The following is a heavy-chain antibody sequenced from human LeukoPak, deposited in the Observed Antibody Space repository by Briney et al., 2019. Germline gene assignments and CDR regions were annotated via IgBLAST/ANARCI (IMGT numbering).Heavy chain of an antibody. CDR1: GGSFSGYY. J-gene: IGHJ4*02. CDR3: ARVRSYGLYYFDY. Sequence: SETLSLTCAVYGGSFSGYYWSWIRQPPGKGLEWIGEINHSGSTNYNPSLKSRVTISADTSKNQFSLKLSSVTAADTAVYYCARVRSYGLYYFDYWGQGTLVTVSS. D-gene: IGHD5-18*01. V-gene: IGHV4-34*01. CDR2: INHSGST.